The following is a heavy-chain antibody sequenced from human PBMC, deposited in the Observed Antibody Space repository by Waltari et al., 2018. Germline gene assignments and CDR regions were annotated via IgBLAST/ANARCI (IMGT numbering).Heavy chain of an antibody. CDR2: IYGGGGT. V-gene: IGHV3-53*01. D-gene: IGHD3-22*01. J-gene: IGHJ4*02. CDR3: ATDRDTSGPTFDY. Sequence: EVQLLESGGGLVQPGGSLGLSCAASGFTVSSSDMSWVRQAPGKGLEWVSVIYGGGGTFYADSVKGRFTISRDNSKNTLYLQMNSLRAEDTAVYYCATDRDTSGPTFDYWGQGTLVTVSS. CDR1: GFTVSSSD.